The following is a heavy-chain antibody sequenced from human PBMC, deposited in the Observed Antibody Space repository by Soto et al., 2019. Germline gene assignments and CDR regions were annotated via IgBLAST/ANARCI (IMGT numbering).Heavy chain of an antibody. Sequence: SVKVSCKASGGTFSSYAISWVRQAPGQGLEWMGGIIPIFGTANYAQKFQGRVTITADESTSTAYMELSSLRSEDTAVYYCARGGIVVVVAATGWCDPWGQGTLVTVSS. CDR3: ARGGIVVVVAATGWCDP. J-gene: IGHJ5*02. CDR2: IIPIFGTA. D-gene: IGHD2-15*01. V-gene: IGHV1-69*13. CDR1: GGTFSSYA.